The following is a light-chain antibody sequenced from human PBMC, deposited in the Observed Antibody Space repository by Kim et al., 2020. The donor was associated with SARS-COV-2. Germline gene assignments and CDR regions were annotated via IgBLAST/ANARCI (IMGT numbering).Light chain of an antibody. V-gene: IGLV2-14*03. J-gene: IGLJ1*01. CDR3: SSYTGSSTSV. Sequence: RAPKLLIYDVKRRPSGISERFSGSKSGYTASLTISGLQPEDEADYYCSSYTGSSTSVFGSGTKVTVL. CDR2: DVK.